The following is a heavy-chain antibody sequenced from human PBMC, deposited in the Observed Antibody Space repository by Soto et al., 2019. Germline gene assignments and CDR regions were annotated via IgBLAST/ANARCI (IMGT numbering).Heavy chain of an antibody. CDR3: ARSLRNLFTMIVVAGLVD. Sequence: ASVKVSCKASGYTFTNYAMQWVRQAPGQRLEWMGGINAGNGHTKYSQKFQGRVTITPDASTSTAYMELSSLRSEDTAVYYCARSLRNLFTMIVVAGLVDWGQGTLVTVSS. J-gene: IGHJ4*02. CDR1: GYTFTNYA. V-gene: IGHV1-3*01. D-gene: IGHD3-22*01. CDR2: INAGNGHT.